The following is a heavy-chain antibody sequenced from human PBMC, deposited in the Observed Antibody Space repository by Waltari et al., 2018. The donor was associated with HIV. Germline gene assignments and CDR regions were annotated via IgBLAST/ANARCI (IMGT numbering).Heavy chain of an antibody. CDR1: GGEFSSYT. CDR2: IIPMSNTP. Sequence: QVQLVQSGAEVKKPGSSVKVSCKASGGEFSSYTINWVRKAPGQGLEWLGRIIPMSNTPNNAQKFQGRVTITADKSTSTAYMELTSLRSDDTAVYYCASARETMGVDFDSWGLGTLVTVSS. V-gene: IGHV1-69*08. CDR3: ASARETMGVDFDS. J-gene: IGHJ4*02. D-gene: IGHD3-16*01.